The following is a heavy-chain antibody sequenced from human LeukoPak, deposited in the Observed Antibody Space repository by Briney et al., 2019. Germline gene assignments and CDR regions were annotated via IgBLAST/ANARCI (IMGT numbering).Heavy chain of an antibody. V-gene: IGHV3-9*01. CDR1: GFTFDDYA. Sequence: GGSLRLSCAASGFTFDDYAMHWVRQAPGKGLEWVSGISWNSGSIGYADSVKGRFTISRDNAKNSLYLQMNSLRAEDTALYYCAKDRMKLAAAAFDAFDIWGQGTMVTVSS. J-gene: IGHJ3*02. CDR3: AKDRMKLAAAAFDAFDI. D-gene: IGHD6-13*01. CDR2: ISWNSGSI.